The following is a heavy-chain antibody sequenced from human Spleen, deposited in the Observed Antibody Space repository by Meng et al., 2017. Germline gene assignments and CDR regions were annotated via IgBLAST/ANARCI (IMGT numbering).Heavy chain of an antibody. J-gene: IGHJ4*02. CDR1: GYNFPDYW. CDR2: IDPKSGDT. CDR3: ARDRDISAASYLLGDF. Sequence: ASVKVSCKPSGYNFPDYWLHWVRRAPGQGLEWMGRIDPKSGDTHYAQRFQGRVTMTGDTSISTAYMELSGLRSDDTAMYYCARDRDISAASYLLGDFWGQGTLVTVSS. D-gene: IGHD6-13*01. V-gene: IGHV1-2*06.